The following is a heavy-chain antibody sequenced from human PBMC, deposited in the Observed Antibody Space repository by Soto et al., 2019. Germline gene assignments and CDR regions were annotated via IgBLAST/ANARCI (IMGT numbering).Heavy chain of an antibody. V-gene: IGHV4-59*07. CDR3: ARGRRWDGGGWGFDY. Sequence: QVHLQESGPGLVKPSDTLSLTCTVSGASITGYYWSWIRQPPGKGLEWIGYVYCTGTTNYSPSLQSRVAISVVPSKKQFSLSLNSVTATDTAVYYCARGRRWDGGGWGFDYWGQGALVSVSS. CDR1: GASITGYY. J-gene: IGHJ4*02. CDR2: VYCTGTT. D-gene: IGHD1-26*01.